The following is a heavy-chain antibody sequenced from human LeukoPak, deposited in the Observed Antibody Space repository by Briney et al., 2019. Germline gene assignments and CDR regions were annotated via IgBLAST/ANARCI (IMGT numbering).Heavy chain of an antibody. CDR1: GFTFSSYG. J-gene: IGHJ6*03. V-gene: IGHV3-30*18. CDR2: ISYDGSNT. Sequence: SGRSLRLSCAASGFTFSSYGMRWVRQAPGKGLEWVAVISYDGSNTYYADSVKGRFTISRDNSKNTLHLQMNSLRAEDTAVYYCAKGIQQWSSYMDVWGKGTTVTVSS. CDR3: AKGIQQWSSYMDV. D-gene: IGHD5-18*01.